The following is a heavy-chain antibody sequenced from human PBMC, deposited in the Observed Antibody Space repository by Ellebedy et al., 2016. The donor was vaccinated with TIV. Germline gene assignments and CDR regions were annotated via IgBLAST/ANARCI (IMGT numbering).Heavy chain of an antibody. Sequence: GESLKISCAASGFPFRPYEMNWARQAPGKGLVWISRINNDGSSTTYVDSVEGRFTISRDNAKNTLYLQMRSLRAEDTALYYCVRETNPPPGAVAGTGFDCWGQGTLAVVSS. J-gene: IGHJ4*02. CDR3: VRETNPPPGAVAGTGFDC. V-gene: IGHV3-74*03. D-gene: IGHD6-19*01. CDR1: GFPFRPYE. CDR2: INNDGSST.